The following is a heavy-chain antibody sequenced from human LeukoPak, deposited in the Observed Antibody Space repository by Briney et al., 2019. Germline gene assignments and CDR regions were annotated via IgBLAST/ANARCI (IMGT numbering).Heavy chain of an antibody. CDR3: ARGPRRGAPTAVPQGPLDGFDI. V-gene: IGHV1-46*01. Sequence: GASVKVSCTTFGYTFTIYYIHWVRQAPGQGLEWMGIINPNGGSTSYAQKFQGRITLTADTSTSTVYMELNSLRSEDTTMYYCARGPRRGAPTAVPQGPLDGFDIWGQGTMVTVSS. CDR1: GYTFTIYY. CDR2: INPNGGST. J-gene: IGHJ3*02. D-gene: IGHD2-21*02.